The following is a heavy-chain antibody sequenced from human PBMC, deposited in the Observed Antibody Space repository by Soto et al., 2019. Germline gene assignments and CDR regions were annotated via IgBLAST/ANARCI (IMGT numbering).Heavy chain of an antibody. V-gene: IGHV3-9*01. CDR2: ISRNSGRL. CDR3: ARETSVAGTEYYFDY. J-gene: IGHJ4*02. CDR1: GFPFDDFA. Sequence: PGGSLRLSCAASGFPFDDFAMHWVRQGPGKGLEWVSGISRNSGRLIYSDSVKGRFTISRDNAKNSLYLQMNSLRAEDTAVYYCARETSVAGTEYYFDYRGQGTLVTVSS. D-gene: IGHD6-19*01.